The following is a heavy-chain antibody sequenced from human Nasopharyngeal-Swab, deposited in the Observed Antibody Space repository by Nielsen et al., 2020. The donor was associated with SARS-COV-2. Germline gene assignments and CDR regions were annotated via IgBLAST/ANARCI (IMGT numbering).Heavy chain of an antibody. V-gene: IGHV4-59*12. J-gene: IGHJ4*02. D-gene: IGHD1-26*01. CDR2: IYYSGST. Sequence: RQAPGKGLEWIGYIYYSGSTNYNPSLKSRVTISVDTSKNQFSLKLSSVTAADTAVYYCARGEATQDYFDYWGQGTLVTVSS. CDR3: ARGEATQDYFDY.